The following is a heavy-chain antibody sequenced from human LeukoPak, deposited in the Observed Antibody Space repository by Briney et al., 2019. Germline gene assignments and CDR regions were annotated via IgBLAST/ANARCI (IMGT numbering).Heavy chain of an antibody. CDR3: ARGGVVPAVHWFDP. J-gene: IGHJ5*02. V-gene: IGHV1-69*04. CDR1: GGTFSSYA. CDR2: IIPILGIA. Sequence: SVKVSCKASGGTFSSYAISWVRQAPGQGLEWMGRIIPILGIANYAQKFQGRVTITADKSTSTAYMELSSLRSDDTAVYYCARGGVVPAVHWFDPWGQGTLVTVSS. D-gene: IGHD2-2*01.